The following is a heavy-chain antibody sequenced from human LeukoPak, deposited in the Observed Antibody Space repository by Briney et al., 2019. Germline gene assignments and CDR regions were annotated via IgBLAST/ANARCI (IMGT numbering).Heavy chain of an antibody. D-gene: IGHD1-26*01. V-gene: IGHV4-4*07. CDR1: GGSISGPY. CDR2: IYASGHT. J-gene: IGHJ4*02. Sequence: SETLSLTCTVSGGSISGPYWSWIRQPAGKGLEWIGRIYASGHTNYNPSLNSRVTMSVDTSKNQFSLKLSSVTAADTAVYYCARVVGDTHLIDHWGQGTLVTVSS. CDR3: ARVVGDTHLIDH.